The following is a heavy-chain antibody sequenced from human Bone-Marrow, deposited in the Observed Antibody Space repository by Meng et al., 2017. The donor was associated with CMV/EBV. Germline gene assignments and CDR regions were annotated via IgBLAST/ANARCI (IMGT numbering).Heavy chain of an antibody. CDR3: TGYSSSWSRGYYYYYGMDV. CDR1: GYTFTGYY. V-gene: IGHV1-2*02. Sequence: ASVKVSCKASGYTFTGYYMHWVRQAPGQGLEWMGWINPNSGGTNYAQKFQGRVTMTRDTSISTAYMELSRLRSDDTAVYYCTGYSSSWSRGYYYYYGMDVWGQGNTVTVSS. CDR2: INPNSGGT. J-gene: IGHJ6*02. D-gene: IGHD6-13*01.